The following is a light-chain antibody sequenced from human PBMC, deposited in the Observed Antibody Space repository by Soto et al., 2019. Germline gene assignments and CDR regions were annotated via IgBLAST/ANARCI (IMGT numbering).Light chain of an antibody. CDR2: EGS. Sequence: QSAMTQPASVSGSPGQSITISCTGTSRDVGSYNLVSWYQQHPGKAPKLMIYEGSKRPSGVSNRFAGSKSGNTASLTISGLQAEDEADYYCCSYAGSSTSVFGGGTKLTVL. CDR1: SRDVGSYNL. J-gene: IGLJ3*02. CDR3: CSYAGSSTSV. V-gene: IGLV2-23*01.